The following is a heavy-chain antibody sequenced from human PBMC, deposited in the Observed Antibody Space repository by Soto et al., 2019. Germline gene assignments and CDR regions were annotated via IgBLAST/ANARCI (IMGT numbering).Heavy chain of an antibody. Sequence: ASVKVSCKASGYTFTSYDINWVRQATGRGLEWMGWMNPNSGNTGYAQKFQGRVTMTTDTSTSTAYMELRSLRSDDTAVYYCARDKYCIGGSCYDNWFDPWGQGTLVTVSS. CDR1: GYTFTSYD. CDR2: MNPNSGNT. CDR3: ARDKYCIGGSCYDNWFDP. D-gene: IGHD2-15*01. J-gene: IGHJ5*02. V-gene: IGHV1-8*01.